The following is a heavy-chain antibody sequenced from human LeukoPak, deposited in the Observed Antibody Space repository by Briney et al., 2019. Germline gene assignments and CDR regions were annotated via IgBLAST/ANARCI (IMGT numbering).Heavy chain of an antibody. Sequence: GGSLRLSCAASGFTFSSYAMSWVRQAPGKGLEWVSAISGSGGSTYYADSVKGRFTISRDNSKNTLYLQMNSLRAVDTAVYYCAKGSNQLLSFFDYWGQGTLVTVSS. CDR3: AKGSNQLLSFFDY. V-gene: IGHV3-23*01. CDR2: ISGSGGST. J-gene: IGHJ4*02. D-gene: IGHD2-2*01. CDR1: GFTFSSYA.